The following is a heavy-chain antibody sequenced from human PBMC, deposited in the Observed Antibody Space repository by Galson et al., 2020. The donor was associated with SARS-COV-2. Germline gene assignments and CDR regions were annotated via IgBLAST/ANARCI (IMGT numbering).Heavy chain of an antibody. CDR3: ARGTSDITTIVVVLSSVSSPLDF. V-gene: IGHV4-34*01. CDR1: GGSFSDYL. Sequence: SQASETLSLTCAVYGGSFSDYLWSWVRQTPGKGLEWIGEINHSGTTSYNPSLKGRVTISVDTSKNQFSLRLSSVTAADRGVYYCARGTSDITTIVVVLSSVSSPLDFWGQGTLVTVSS. J-gene: IGHJ4*02. D-gene: IGHD3-22*01. CDR2: INHSGTT.